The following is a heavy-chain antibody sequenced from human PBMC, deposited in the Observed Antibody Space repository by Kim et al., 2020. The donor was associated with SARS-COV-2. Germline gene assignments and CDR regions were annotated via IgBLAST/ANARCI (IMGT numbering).Heavy chain of an antibody. D-gene: IGHD3-10*01. V-gene: IGHV1-3*01. CDR3: ATLRYSGSYYNGAFDI. Sequence: ASVKVSCKASGYSFTTYTMHWVRKAPGQRLEWMGWINAGKGNTKYSQKFQGRVTITSDTSASTAYMELSSLRSEDTAVYYCATLRYSGSYYNGAFDIWGQGTMVTVSS. J-gene: IGHJ3*02. CDR2: INAGKGNT. CDR1: GYSFTTYT.